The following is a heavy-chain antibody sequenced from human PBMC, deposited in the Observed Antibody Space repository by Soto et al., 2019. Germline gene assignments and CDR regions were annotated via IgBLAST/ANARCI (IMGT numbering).Heavy chain of an antibody. CDR2: ISAYNGNT. CDR3: ARRKFWSGYGMDV. Sequence: PGQGLEWMGWISAYNGNTNYAQKLQGRVTMTTDTSTSTAYMELRSLRSDDTAVYYCARRKFWSGYGMDVWGQGTTVTVSS. J-gene: IGHJ6*02. V-gene: IGHV1-18*01. D-gene: IGHD3-3*01.